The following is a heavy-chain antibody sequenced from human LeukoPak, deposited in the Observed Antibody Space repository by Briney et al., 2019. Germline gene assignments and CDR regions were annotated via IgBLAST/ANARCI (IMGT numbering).Heavy chain of an antibody. CDR3: AKAGPEGIAAAGYYFDY. D-gene: IGHD6-13*01. V-gene: IGHV3-30*02. CDR1: GFTFSSYG. J-gene: IGHJ4*02. Sequence: GGSLRLSCAASGFTFSSYGMHWVRQAPGKGLEWVAFIRYDGSNKYYADSVKGRFTISRDNSKNTLYLQMNSLRAEDTAVYYCAKAGPEGIAAAGYYFDYWGQGTLVTVSS. CDR2: IRYDGSNK.